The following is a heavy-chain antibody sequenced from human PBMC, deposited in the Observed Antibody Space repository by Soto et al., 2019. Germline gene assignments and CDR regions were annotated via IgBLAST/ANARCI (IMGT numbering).Heavy chain of an antibody. J-gene: IGHJ4*02. CDR3: ARGPPLITFGGVIVM. CDR1: GFTFSSYW. Sequence: PGGSLRLSCTASGFTFSSYWMGWVRQAPGKGLEWVANIKQDGSEKYYVDSVKGRFTISRDNAKNSLYLQMNSLRAEDTAVYYCARGPPLITFGGVIVMWGQGTLVTVSS. CDR2: IKQDGSEK. V-gene: IGHV3-7*01. D-gene: IGHD3-16*02.